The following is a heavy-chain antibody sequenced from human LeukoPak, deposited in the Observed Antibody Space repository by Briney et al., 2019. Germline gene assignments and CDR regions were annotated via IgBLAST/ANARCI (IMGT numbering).Heavy chain of an antibody. CDR1: GGTFSSYA. J-gene: IGHJ6*03. CDR3: AFSAPPSGYEKPYYYYYYYMDV. CDR2: IIPIFGTA. D-gene: IGHD5-12*01. Sequence: SVKVSCKASGGTFSSYAISWVRQAPGQGLEWMGGIIPIFGTANYAQKFQGRVTITADKSTSTAYMELSSLRSEDTAVYYCAFSAPPSGYEKPYYYYYYYMDVWGKGTTVTVSS. V-gene: IGHV1-69*06.